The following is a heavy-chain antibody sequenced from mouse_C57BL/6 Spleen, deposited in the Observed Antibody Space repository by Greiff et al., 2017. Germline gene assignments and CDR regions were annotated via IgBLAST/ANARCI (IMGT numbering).Heavy chain of an antibody. Sequence: QVQLQQPGAELVKPGASVKMSCKASGYTFTSYWITWVKQRPGQGLEWIGDIYPGSGSTKYNEKFKSKATLTVDTSSSTAYMQLSSLTSEDSAVYYCARFAFEYDVGFAYWGQGTLVTVSA. CDR3: ARFAFEYDVGFAY. CDR1: GYTFTSYW. D-gene: IGHD2-4*01. J-gene: IGHJ3*01. CDR2: IYPGSGST. V-gene: IGHV1-55*01.